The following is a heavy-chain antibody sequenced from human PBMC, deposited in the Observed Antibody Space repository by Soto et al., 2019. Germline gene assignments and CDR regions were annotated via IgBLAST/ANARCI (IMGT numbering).Heavy chain of an antibody. J-gene: IGHJ4*02. V-gene: IGHV3-33*01. CDR2: IWYDGSNK. CDR1: GFTFSSYG. CDR3: AREKYSSGWSTGYYFDY. D-gene: IGHD6-19*01. Sequence: QVQLVESGGGVVQPGRSLRLSCAASGFTFSSYGMHWVRQAPGKGLEWVAVIWYDGSNKYYADSVKGRFTISRDNSKNTLYLQMNSLRAEDTAVYYCAREKYSSGWSTGYYFDYWGQGTLVTVSS.